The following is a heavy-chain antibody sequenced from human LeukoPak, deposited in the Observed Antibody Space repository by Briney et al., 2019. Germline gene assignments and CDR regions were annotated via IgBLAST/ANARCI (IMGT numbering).Heavy chain of an antibody. CDR2: ISSSSSYI. CDR1: GFTFSSYS. J-gene: IGHJ4*02. Sequence: PGGSLRLSCAASGFTFSSYSMNWVRQAPGKGLEWVSSISSSSSYIYYADSVKGRFTISRDNAKNSLYLQMNSLRAEDTAVYYCARDPLPPHIAAAGTFDYWGQGTLVTVSS. CDR3: ARDPLPPHIAAAGTFDY. D-gene: IGHD6-13*01. V-gene: IGHV3-21*01.